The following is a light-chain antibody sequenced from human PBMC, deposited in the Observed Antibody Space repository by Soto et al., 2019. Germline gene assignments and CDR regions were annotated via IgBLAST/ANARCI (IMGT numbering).Light chain of an antibody. CDR1: QSIATY. J-gene: IGKJ1*01. CDR3: QQSYSILWT. CDR2: AAS. V-gene: IGKV1-39*01. Sequence: DIEMTQSPSSLSVSVGDSVTINCRTSQSIATYLNWYQQKPGKAPKLLIYAASSLQSGVPSRFSGSGSGTEFTLTITSLLPDDFATYYCQQSYSILWTFGQGTKVEIK.